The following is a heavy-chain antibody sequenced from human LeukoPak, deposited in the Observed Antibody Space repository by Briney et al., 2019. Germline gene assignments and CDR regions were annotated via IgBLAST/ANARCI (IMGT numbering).Heavy chain of an antibody. V-gene: IGHV1-2*02. CDR3: ARAPRGYCSGGSCYTPGYFQH. D-gene: IGHD2-15*01. CDR2: INPNSGGT. CDR1: GYTFTGYY. J-gene: IGHJ1*01. Sequence: ASVKVSCKASGYTFTGYYMHWVRQAPGQGLEWMGWINPNSGGTNYAQKFQGRVTMTRDTSISTAYMELSRLRSDDTAVYYCARAPRGYCSGGSCYTPGYFQHWGQGTLVTVSS.